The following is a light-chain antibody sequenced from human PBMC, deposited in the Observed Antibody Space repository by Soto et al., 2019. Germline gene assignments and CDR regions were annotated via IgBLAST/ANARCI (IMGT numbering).Light chain of an antibody. V-gene: IGKV3-15*01. CDR1: RSVSSD. J-gene: IGKJ2*01. Sequence: EKVMTQSPATLSVSPGERATLSCRASRSVSSDLAWYQHKPGQAPRLLIFGASIRATGIPARFSGSGSGTEFALTISSLQSEDFAVYFCQQYNDWPHTFGQGTKLEVK. CDR3: QQYNDWPHT. CDR2: GAS.